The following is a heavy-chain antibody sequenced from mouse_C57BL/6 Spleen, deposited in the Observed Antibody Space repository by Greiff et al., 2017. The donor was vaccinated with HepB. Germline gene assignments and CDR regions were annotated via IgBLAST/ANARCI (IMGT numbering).Heavy chain of an antibody. CDR2: INYDGSST. J-gene: IGHJ4*01. D-gene: IGHD2-3*01. CDR3: ARVDGLYAMDY. Sequence: EVKVVESEGGLVQPGSSMKLSCTASGFTFSDYYMAWVRQVPEKGLEWVANINYDGSSTYYLDSLKSRFIISRDNAKNILYLQMSSLKSEDTATYYCARVDGLYAMDYWGQGTSVTVSS. CDR1: GFTFSDYY. V-gene: IGHV5-16*01.